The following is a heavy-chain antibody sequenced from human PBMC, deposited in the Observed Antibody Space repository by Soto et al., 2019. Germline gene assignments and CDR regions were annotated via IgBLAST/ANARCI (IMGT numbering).Heavy chain of an antibody. J-gene: IGHJ4*02. CDR3: AKDQSSLRYFDLFDY. CDR2: ISGSGGST. D-gene: IGHD3-9*01. V-gene: IGHV3-23*01. Sequence: GGSLRLSCAASGFTFSSYAMSWVRQAPGKGLEWVSAISGSGGSTYYADSVKGRFTISRDNSKNTLYLQINSLRAEDTAVYYCAKDQSSLRYFDLFDYWGQGTLVTVSS. CDR1: GFTFSSYA.